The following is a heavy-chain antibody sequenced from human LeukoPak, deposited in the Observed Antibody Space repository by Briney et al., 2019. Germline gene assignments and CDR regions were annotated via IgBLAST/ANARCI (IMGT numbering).Heavy chain of an antibody. CDR1: GFTFSSYW. D-gene: IGHD5-24*01. J-gene: IGHJ4*02. CDR2: VKGDGSFT. V-gene: IGHV3-74*01. Sequence: QPGRSLRLSCAASGFTFSSYWMHWVRQAPGKGLVWVSRVKGDGSFTNYADSVYGRFTVSRDNAKNTLYLHMHSLRAEDTAVYYCVRDGDDFNFDYWGQGSLVTVSS. CDR3: VRDGDDFNFDY.